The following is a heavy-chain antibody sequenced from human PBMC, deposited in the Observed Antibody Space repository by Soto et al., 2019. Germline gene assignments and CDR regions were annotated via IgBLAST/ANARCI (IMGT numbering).Heavy chain of an antibody. CDR2: VFSSVSA. CDR3: ARDGMTTGDT. V-gene: IGHV4-4*07. CDR1: GVSVRSYT. D-gene: IGHD2-21*02. Sequence: SETLSLTCIVSGVSVRSYTWSWVRQPANKGLEWIGRVFSSVSATYNPFLKSRVTITMDTPENRISLKLDSVTAADAGVYYCARDGMTTGDTWGPGTAVTVSS. J-gene: IGHJ4*02.